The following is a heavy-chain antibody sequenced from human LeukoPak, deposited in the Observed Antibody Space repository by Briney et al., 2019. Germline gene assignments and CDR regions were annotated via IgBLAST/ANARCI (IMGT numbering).Heavy chain of an antibody. CDR1: GGSINNYY. CDR2: IIHNGSR. D-gene: IGHD2-15*01. J-gene: IGHJ1*01. Sequence: SETLSLTCTVSGGSINNYYWTWIRQTPEKGLEWIGEIIHNGSRSVNPSLESRVTISVDTSKNQFSLKLTSVTAADTSVYYCVRGFCRGDSCYSAEYFQHWGQGTLVTVSS. CDR3: VRGFCRGDSCYSAEYFQH. V-gene: IGHV4-34*01.